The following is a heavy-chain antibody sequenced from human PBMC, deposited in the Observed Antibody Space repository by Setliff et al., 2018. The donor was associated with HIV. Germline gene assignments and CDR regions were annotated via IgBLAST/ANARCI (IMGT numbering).Heavy chain of an antibody. CDR1: GGSISSHY. Sequence: SETLSLTCTVSGGSISSHYWSWVRQTPGKGLEWIGSISYSGSTNHNPSLKSRVTISIDTSKNQFSLKLTSVTSADTTVYFCARGLSSPFATGLWGQGTLVTVSS. CDR3: ARGLSSPFATGL. V-gene: IGHV4-59*11. J-gene: IGHJ4*02. D-gene: IGHD6-13*01. CDR2: ISYSGST.